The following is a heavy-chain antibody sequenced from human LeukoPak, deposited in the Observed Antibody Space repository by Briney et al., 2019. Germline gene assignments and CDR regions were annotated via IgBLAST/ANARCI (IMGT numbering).Heavy chain of an antibody. D-gene: IGHD6-13*01. CDR2: IYYSGST. J-gene: IGHJ4*02. CDR1: GGSISSSSYY. CDR3: ARLSAAAPQGGFGY. V-gene: IGHV4-39*01. Sequence: PSETLSLTCTVSGGSISSSSYYWGWIRQPPGKGLEWIGSIYYSGSTYYNPSLKSRVTISVDTSKNQFSLKLSSVTAADTAVYYCARLSAAAPQGGFGYWGQGTLVTVSS.